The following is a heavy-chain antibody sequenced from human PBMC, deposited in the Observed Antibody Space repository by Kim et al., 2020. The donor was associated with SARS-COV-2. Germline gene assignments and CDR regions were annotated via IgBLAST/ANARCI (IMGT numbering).Heavy chain of an antibody. CDR1: GFTFSNYA. CDR3: AKQGGGSHLRPVDY. J-gene: IGHJ4*02. D-gene: IGHD2-15*01. CDR2: ITGSGDNI. Sequence: GGSLILSCAASGFTFSNYAMSWVRQAPGKGLEWVSGITGSGDNIYYEDSVKDRFTISRDNSKNTLYLQMNSLRAEDTAVYYCAKQGGGSHLRPVDYWGQG. V-gene: IGHV3-23*01.